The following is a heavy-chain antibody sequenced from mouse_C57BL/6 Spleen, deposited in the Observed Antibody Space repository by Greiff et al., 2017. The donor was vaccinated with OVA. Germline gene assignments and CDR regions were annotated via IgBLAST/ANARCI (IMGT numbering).Heavy chain of an antibody. CDR3: ARPFDGYPAWFAY. CDR1: GYTFTSYW. Sequence: QVQLQQSGAELVKPGASVKLSCKASGYTFTSYWMQWVKQRPGQGLEWIGEIDPSDSYTNYNQKFKGKATLTVDTSSSTAYMQLSSLTSEDSAVYYCARPFDGYPAWFAYWGQGTLVTVSA. D-gene: IGHD2-3*01. J-gene: IGHJ3*01. V-gene: IGHV1-50*01. CDR2: IDPSDSYT.